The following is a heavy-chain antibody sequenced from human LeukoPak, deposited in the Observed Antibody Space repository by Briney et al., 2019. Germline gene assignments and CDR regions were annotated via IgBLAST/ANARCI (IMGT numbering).Heavy chain of an antibody. Sequence: RPSETLSLTCTVSGGSISSYYWSWIRQPPGKGLEWIGYIYYSGSTNYNPSLKSRVTISVDTSKNQFSLKLGSVTAADTAAYYCARGGGGIQLWPTYYYYYMDVWGKGTTVTVSS. J-gene: IGHJ6*03. V-gene: IGHV4-59*01. CDR3: ARGGGGIQLWPTYYYYYMDV. D-gene: IGHD5-18*01. CDR1: GGSISSYY. CDR2: IYYSGST.